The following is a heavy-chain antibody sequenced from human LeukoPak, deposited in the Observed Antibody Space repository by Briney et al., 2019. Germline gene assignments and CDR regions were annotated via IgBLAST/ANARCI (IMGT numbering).Heavy chain of an antibody. Sequence: PGGSLRLSCAASGFTVSSNYMSWVRQAPGKGLEWVSVIYSGGSTYYADSVKGRFTISRDNSKNTLYLQMNSLRAEDTAVYYCARDQVGSGWHLDYWGQGTLVTVSS. CDR3: ARDQVGSGWHLDY. D-gene: IGHD6-19*01. V-gene: IGHV3-53*01. J-gene: IGHJ4*02. CDR2: IYSGGST. CDR1: GFTVSSNY.